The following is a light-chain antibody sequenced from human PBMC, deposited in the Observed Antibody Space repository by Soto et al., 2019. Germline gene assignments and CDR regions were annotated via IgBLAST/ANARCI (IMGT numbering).Light chain of an antibody. J-gene: IGLJ2*01. CDR1: SSDVGGYNY. Sequence: QSVLTQPASVSGSPGQSITISCTGTSSDVGGYNYVSWYQQHPGKAPKLMIYDVSNRPSGVSNRFSGSKSGNTASLTISGLQAGDEADYFRSSYTSSSTPVVFGGGTKLTVL. V-gene: IGLV2-14*01. CDR2: DVS. CDR3: SSYTSSSTPVV.